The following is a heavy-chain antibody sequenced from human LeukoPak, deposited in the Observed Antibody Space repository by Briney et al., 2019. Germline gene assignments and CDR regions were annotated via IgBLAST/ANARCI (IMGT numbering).Heavy chain of an antibody. Sequence: SETLSLTCAVYGGSFSGYYWSWLRQPPGKGLEWIGEINHSGSTNYNPSLKSRVTISVDTSKNQFSLKLSSVTAADTAVYYCARGPRRYSSRYPYYYYYMDVWGKGTTVTVSS. CDR1: GGSFSGYY. J-gene: IGHJ6*03. CDR2: INHSGST. CDR3: ARGPRRYSSRYPYYYYYMDV. D-gene: IGHD6-13*01. V-gene: IGHV4-34*01.